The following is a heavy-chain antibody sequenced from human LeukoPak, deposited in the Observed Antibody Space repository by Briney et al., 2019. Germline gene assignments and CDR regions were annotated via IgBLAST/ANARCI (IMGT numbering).Heavy chain of an antibody. Sequence: VASVKVSCKASGYTFIGYYMNWVRQAPGQGLEWMGWINTNSGGTKYALKFQGRVTMTRDTSISTVYMELSRLRSDDTAVYYCTRDRSYCSGNSCYGGFDFWGQGTMVTVSS. CDR2: INTNSGGT. CDR1: GYTFIGYY. CDR3: TRDRSYCSGNSCYGGFDF. D-gene: IGHD2-2*01. V-gene: IGHV1-2*02. J-gene: IGHJ3*01.